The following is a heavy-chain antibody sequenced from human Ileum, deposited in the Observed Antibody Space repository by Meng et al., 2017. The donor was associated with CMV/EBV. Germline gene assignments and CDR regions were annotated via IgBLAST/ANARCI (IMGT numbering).Heavy chain of an antibody. CDR1: GYTFIDYY. V-gene: IGHV1-2*02. D-gene: IGHD5-18*01. Sequence: QGQPVQSGDEVKKPGASVKVSCKASGYTFIDYYIQWVRQAPGQGLEWMGWINPKNGGTLYAQKFQGRVTMTRDTSINTVYMELNRLRSDDTAMYYCAKEEDTSMVGVNWFDPWGQGTLVTVSS. J-gene: IGHJ5*02. CDR2: INPKNGGT. CDR3: AKEEDTSMVGVNWFDP.